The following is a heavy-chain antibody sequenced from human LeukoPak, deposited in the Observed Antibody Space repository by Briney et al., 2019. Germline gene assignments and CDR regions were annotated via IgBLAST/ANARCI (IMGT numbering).Heavy chain of an antibody. Sequence: GGSLRLSCAASGFTFSSSAMSWVRQVPGKGLEWVSGISASGGSTYYADSVKGRFTISRDNSKNTLYLQMNSLRAEDTAVYYCARVLDSYGLGYWGQGTLVTVSS. CDR1: GFTFSSSA. CDR2: ISASGGST. D-gene: IGHD5-18*01. J-gene: IGHJ4*02. CDR3: ARVLDSYGLGY. V-gene: IGHV3-23*01.